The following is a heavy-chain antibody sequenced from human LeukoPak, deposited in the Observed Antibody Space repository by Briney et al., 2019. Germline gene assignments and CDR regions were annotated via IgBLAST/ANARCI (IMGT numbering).Heavy chain of an antibody. J-gene: IGHJ1*01. D-gene: IGHD2-2*01. V-gene: IGHV3-11*06. CDR1: GFTFSDYY. CDR3: AREHCGSPTCGN. CDR2: ISSSSSYI. Sequence: GGSLRLSCAASGFTFSDYYMSWIRQAPGKGLEWVSYISSSSSYIYYADSVKGRFTISRDNAKNSLYLHMNSLRADDTAVYYCAREHCGSPTCGNWGQGTLVTVSS.